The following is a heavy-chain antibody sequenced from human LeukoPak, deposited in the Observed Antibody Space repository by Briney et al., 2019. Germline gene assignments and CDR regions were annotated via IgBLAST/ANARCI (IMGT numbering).Heavy chain of an antibody. D-gene: IGHD6-19*01. CDR3: AKEKVAYYSSAWAGLFDT. Sequence: GGSLRLSCAASEFSVGSNYMTWVRQAPGKGLEWVSLIYSGGSTYYADSVKGRFTISRDNSRNTLFLQMDSLSIEDTAVYFCAKEKVAYYSSAWAGLFDTWGQGALVTVSS. CDR2: IYSGGST. CDR1: EFSVGSNY. J-gene: IGHJ5*02. V-gene: IGHV3-66*02.